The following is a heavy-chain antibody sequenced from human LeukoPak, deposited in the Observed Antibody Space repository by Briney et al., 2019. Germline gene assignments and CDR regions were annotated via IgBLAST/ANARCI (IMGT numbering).Heavy chain of an antibody. J-gene: IGHJ3*02. CDR2: IYYSGST. Sequence: SETLSLTCTVSGGSISSGGYYWSWIRQHPGKGLEWIGYIYYSGSTYYNPSLKSRVTISVDTSKNQFSLKLSSVTAADTAVYYRARDAYCSSTSCYGDAFDIWGQGTMVTVSS. V-gene: IGHV4-31*03. D-gene: IGHD2-2*01. CDR3: ARDAYCSSTSCYGDAFDI. CDR1: GGSISSGGYY.